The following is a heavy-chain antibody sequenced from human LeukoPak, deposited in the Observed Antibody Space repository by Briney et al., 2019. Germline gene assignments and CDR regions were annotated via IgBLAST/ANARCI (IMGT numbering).Heavy chain of an antibody. CDR1: GFTFSSYA. CDR2: ISYDGSNK. J-gene: IGHJ4*02. CDR3: AREGSYCGGACYSNYYFDY. D-gene: IGHD2-21*02. Sequence: GGSLRLSCAASGFTFSSYAMSWVRQAPGKGLEWVAAISYDGSNKYYADSVRGRLTITRDNSKNTLYLQMNSLRPEDTAVYYCAREGSYCGGACYSNYYFDYWGQGTLVTVSS. V-gene: IGHV3-30-3*01.